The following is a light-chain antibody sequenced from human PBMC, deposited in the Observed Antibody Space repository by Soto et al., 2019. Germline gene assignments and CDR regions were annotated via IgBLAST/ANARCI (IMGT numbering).Light chain of an antibody. V-gene: IGKV3-20*01. CDR3: QHYGTSRVT. CDR1: QSISSNS. Sequence: EIVLTQSPGTLSLSPGERATLSCRASQSISSNSLAWYQQKPGQAPRLLISGPSRGATGIPDRFSASGSGTDFTLTISRLEPEDFAVYYCQHYGTSRVTFGPGTKVDIK. CDR2: GPS. J-gene: IGKJ3*01.